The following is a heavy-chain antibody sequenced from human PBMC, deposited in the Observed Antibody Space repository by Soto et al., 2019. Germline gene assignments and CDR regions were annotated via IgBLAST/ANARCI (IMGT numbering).Heavy chain of an antibody. V-gene: IGHV1-2*02. D-gene: IGHD3-10*01. Sequence: ASVKVSCKASGYTFTGYYMHWVRQAPGQGLEWMGWINPNSGGTNYAQKFQGRVTMTRDTSISTAYMELSRLRSDDTAVYYCASSGVLLWLGERPLYYYYYGMDVWGQGTTVTVSS. CDR1: GYTFTGYY. CDR2: INPNSGGT. CDR3: ASSGVLLWLGERPLYYYYYGMDV. J-gene: IGHJ6*02.